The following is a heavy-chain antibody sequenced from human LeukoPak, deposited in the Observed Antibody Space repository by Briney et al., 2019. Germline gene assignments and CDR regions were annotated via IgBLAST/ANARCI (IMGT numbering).Heavy chain of an antibody. V-gene: IGHV4-39*01. CDR1: GGSISSGSYF. CDR3: ARQVLGSGRTFDY. CDR2: IYYNGGA. J-gene: IGHJ4*02. Sequence: SETLSFTCTVSGGSISSGSYFWGWIRQPPGKGLEGLEWIGSIYYNGGAYYNPSLKSRVTISVDTSKNQFSLELNSVTAADTAVYYCARQVLGSGRTFDYWGQGTLVTVSS. D-gene: IGHD1-26*01.